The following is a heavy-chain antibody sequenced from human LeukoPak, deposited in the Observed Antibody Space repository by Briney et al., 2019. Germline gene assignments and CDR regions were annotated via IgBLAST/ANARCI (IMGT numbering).Heavy chain of an antibody. D-gene: IGHD4-17*01. V-gene: IGHV3-7*01. CDR1: GFTISSYW. CDR2: IKQDGSEK. Sequence: PGGSLRLSCAASGFTISSYWMSWVRQAPGKGLEWVANIKQDGSEKYYVDSVKGRFTISRDNAKNSLYLQMNSLRAEDTAVYYCAREGGDYGDADGYWGQGTLVTVSS. CDR3: AREGGDYGDADGY. J-gene: IGHJ4*02.